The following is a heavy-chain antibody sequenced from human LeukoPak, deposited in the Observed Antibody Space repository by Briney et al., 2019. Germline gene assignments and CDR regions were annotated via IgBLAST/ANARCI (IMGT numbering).Heavy chain of an antibody. J-gene: IGHJ5*01. D-gene: IGHD2-21*01. CDR3: ARQIAVVEPTDPNWFDS. V-gene: IGHV4-39*06. CDR2: IFHSGNT. Sequence: PSETLSLTCSVSGDSITSSGFYWAWIRQPPGKGLQWSGSIFHSGNTYYSPSLESRLTMALDTSTGHFPLRLTSVTAADTAIYYCARQIAVVEPTDPNWFDSWGQGTLVTVSS. CDR1: GDSITSSGFY.